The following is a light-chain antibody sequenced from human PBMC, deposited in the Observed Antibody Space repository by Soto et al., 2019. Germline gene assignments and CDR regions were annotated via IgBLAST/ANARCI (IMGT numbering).Light chain of an antibody. CDR3: SSYAGSNNLGV. Sequence: QSVLTQPPSASGSPGQSVTISCTGTSSDVGGYNYVSWYQQHPGKAPKLMIYEVSKRPSGVPDRFSGSKSGNTASLTVSGLQAEDEADYYCSSYAGSNNLGVFGGGNQLTVL. CDR1: SSDVGGYNY. J-gene: IGLJ3*02. V-gene: IGLV2-8*01. CDR2: EVS.